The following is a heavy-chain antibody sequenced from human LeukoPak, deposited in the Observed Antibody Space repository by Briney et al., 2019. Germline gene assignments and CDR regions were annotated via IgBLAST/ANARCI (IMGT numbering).Heavy chain of an antibody. CDR2: IYSGGST. CDR1: GFTFSTYS. J-gene: IGHJ4*02. CDR3: ARDWSSGYFDY. V-gene: IGHV3-66*01. Sequence: GGSLRLCCAASGFTFSTYSMKWVRQAPGKGLEWVSVIYSGGSTYYADSVKGRFTISRDNSKNTLYLQVNSLRAEDTAVYYCARDWSSGYFDYWGQGTLVTVSS. D-gene: IGHD3-22*01.